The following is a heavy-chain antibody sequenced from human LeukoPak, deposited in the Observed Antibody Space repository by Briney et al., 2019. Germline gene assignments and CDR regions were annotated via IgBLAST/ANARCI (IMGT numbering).Heavy chain of an antibody. CDR1: GGSISSYY. CDR3: ARDRGSSWYDY. Sequence: ASETLSLTCTVSGGSISSYYWTWIRQPPGKGLEWIGYIYYIGTTNYNPSPKSRVTISVDTSKNQFSLKLSSVIAADTAVYYCARDRGSSWYDYWGQGTLVTVSS. D-gene: IGHD6-13*01. J-gene: IGHJ4*02. V-gene: IGHV4-59*01. CDR2: IYYIGTT.